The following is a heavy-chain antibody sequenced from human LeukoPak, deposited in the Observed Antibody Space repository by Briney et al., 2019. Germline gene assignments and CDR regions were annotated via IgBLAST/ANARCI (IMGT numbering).Heavy chain of an antibody. CDR1: GYTFTSYD. J-gene: IGHJ3*02. CDR3: ARAVAAAGMPYAFDI. V-gene: IGHV1-8*03. Sequence: ASVKVSCKASGYTFTSYDINWVRQATGQGLEWMGWMNPNSGNTGYAQKFQGRVTITRNTSISTAYMELSSLRSEDTAVYYCARAVAAAGMPYAFDIWGQGTMVTVSS. CDR2: MNPNSGNT. D-gene: IGHD6-13*01.